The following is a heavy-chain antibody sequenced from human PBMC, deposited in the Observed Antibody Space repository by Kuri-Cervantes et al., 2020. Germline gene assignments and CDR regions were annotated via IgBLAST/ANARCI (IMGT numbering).Heavy chain of an antibody. CDR2: ISYDGSNK. J-gene: IGHJ3*02. D-gene: IGHD3-9*01. Sequence: SLKISCAASGFTFSSYGMHWVRQAPGKGLEWVAVISYDGSNKYYADSVKGRFTISRDNSKNTLYLQMNSLRAEDTAVYYCAREFITIFDVWGNQGRRDAFDIWGQGTMVTVS. CDR1: GFTFSSYG. V-gene: IGHV3-30*03. CDR3: AREFITIFDVWGNQGRRDAFDI.